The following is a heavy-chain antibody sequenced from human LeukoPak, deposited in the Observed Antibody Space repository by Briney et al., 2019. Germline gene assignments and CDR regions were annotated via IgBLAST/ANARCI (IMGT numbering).Heavy chain of an antibody. V-gene: IGHV3-30*02. Sequence: GGSLRLSCAASGFTFSSYGMHWVRQAPGKGLEWVAFIRYDGSNKYYADSVKGRFTISRDNSKNTLYLQMNSLRAEDTAVYYCAKERSRSGSYYYFDYWGQGTLVTVSS. J-gene: IGHJ4*02. D-gene: IGHD1-26*01. CDR1: GFTFSSYG. CDR2: IRYDGSNK. CDR3: AKERSRSGSYYYFDY.